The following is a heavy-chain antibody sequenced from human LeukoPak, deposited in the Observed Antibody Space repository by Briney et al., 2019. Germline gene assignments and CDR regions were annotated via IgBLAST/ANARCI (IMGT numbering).Heavy chain of an antibody. CDR2: MNPNSRNT. CDR1: VYTFPSYD. Sequence: ASVKVSCKSSVYTFPSYDINCVRQATAQALEWMGSMNPNSRNTGYAQKSQGRVTLTRNPSITTAYIELSSLRSDDTAAYYCALLGGLRVFDYWGQGTLVTVSS. J-gene: IGHJ4*02. CDR3: ALLGGLRVFDY. V-gene: IGHV1-8*01. D-gene: IGHD3-16*01.